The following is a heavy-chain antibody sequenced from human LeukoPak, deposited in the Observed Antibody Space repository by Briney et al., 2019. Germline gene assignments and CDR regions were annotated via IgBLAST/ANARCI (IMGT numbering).Heavy chain of an antibody. CDR1: GFTFSSYS. V-gene: IGHV3-21*01. CDR2: ISSSSSYI. J-gene: IGHJ4*02. D-gene: IGHD2-2*01. CDR3: AREPDIVVVPAAMFDY. Sequence: GGSLRLSCAASGFTFSSYSMNWVRQAPGKGLEWVSSISSSSSYIYYADSVKGRFTISRDNAKNSLYLQVNSLRAEDTAVYYCAREPDIVVVPAAMFDYWGQGTLVTVSS.